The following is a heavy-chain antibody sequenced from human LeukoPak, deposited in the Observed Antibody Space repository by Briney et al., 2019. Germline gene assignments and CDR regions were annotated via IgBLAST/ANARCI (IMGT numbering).Heavy chain of an antibody. CDR1: GFTFSSYG. J-gene: IGHJ5*02. Sequence: GRSLRLSSAASGFTFSSYGVHWVRQAPGKGQEWVSASRGGGGSTYYADSVKSRFTISRDNSKNMLYLQMNSLRAEDTAVYYCAKDFASGWSHNWFDPWGQGTLVTVSS. V-gene: IGHV3-23*01. CDR2: SRGGGGST. CDR3: AKDFASGWSHNWFDP. D-gene: IGHD6-19*01.